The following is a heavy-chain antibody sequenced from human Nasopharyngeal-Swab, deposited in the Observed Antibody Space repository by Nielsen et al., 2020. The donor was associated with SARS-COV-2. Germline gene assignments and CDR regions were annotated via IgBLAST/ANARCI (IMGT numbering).Heavy chain of an antibody. D-gene: IGHD1-26*01. Sequence: GGSLRLSCAASGFTFSSYSMNWVRQAPGKGLKWVSSISSSSSYIYYADSVKGRFTISRDNAKNSLYLQMNSLRAEDTAVYYCARDMTGGTYFDYWGQGTLVTVSS. V-gene: IGHV3-21*01. CDR3: ARDMTGGTYFDY. J-gene: IGHJ4*02. CDR2: ISSSSSYI. CDR1: GFTFSSYS.